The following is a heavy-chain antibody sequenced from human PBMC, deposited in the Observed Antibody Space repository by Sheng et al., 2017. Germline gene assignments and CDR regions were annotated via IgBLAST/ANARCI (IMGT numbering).Heavy chain of an antibody. D-gene: IGHD5-12*01. CDR3: ARDLEGGYEPYFDY. J-gene: IGHJ4*02. V-gene: IGHV3-48*03. CDR1: GFTFSSYE. Sequence: EVQLVESGGGLVQPGGSLRLSCAASGFTFSSYEMNWVRQAPGKGLEWVSYISSSGSTIYYADSVKGRFTISRDNAKNSLYLQMNSLRAEDTAVYYCARDLEGGYEPYFDYWGQGTLVTVSS. CDR2: ISSSGSTI.